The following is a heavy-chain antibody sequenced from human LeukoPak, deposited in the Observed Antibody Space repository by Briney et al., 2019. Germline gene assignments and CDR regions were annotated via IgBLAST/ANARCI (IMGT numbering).Heavy chain of an antibody. J-gene: IGHJ4*02. Sequence: TGGSLRLSCAASGFTFSRYCMSWVRQAPGKGLEWVANIKQDGSERNYVDSVEGRFTISRDNAKNSLYLRMNSLRAEDTAVYYCAREPSIGLDYWGQGILVTVSS. CDR2: IKQDGSER. V-gene: IGHV3-7*01. CDR1: GFTFSRYC. CDR3: AREPSIGLDY. D-gene: IGHD6-6*01.